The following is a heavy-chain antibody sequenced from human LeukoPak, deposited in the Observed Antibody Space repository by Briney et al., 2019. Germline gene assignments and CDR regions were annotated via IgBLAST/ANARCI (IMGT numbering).Heavy chain of an antibody. CDR3: AREIVTTNWFDP. CDR2: IYHSGST. V-gene: IGHV4-4*02. Sequence: SESLSLTCAVSGGSISSSNWWSWVRPPPGKGLEWIGEIYHSGSTNYNPSLKSRVTISVDKSKNQFSLKLSSVTAADTTVYYCAREIVTTNWFDPWGQGTLVTVSS. J-gene: IGHJ5*02. D-gene: IGHD5-12*01. CDR1: GGSISSSNW.